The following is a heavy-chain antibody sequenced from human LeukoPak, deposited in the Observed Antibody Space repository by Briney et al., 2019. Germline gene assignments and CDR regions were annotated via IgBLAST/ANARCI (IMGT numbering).Heavy chain of an antibody. J-gene: IGHJ2*01. V-gene: IGHV1-24*01. Sequence: ASVKVSCKVSGYTLTELSMHWVRQAPGKGLEWMGGFDPEDGETIYAQKFQGRVTMTEDTSTDTAYMELSSLRSEDTAVYYCATQYSSGPRRYFDLWGRGTLVTVSS. CDR3: ATQYSSGPRRYFDL. D-gene: IGHD6-19*01. CDR1: GYTLTELS. CDR2: FDPEDGET.